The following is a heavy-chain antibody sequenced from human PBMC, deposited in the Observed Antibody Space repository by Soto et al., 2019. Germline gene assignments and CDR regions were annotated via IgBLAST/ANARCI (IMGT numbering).Heavy chain of an antibody. J-gene: IGHJ4*02. CDR3: ASGGPIVATIRYFDY. CDR2: INHSGST. V-gene: IGHV4-34*01. D-gene: IGHD5-12*01. Sequence: SETLSLTCAVYGGSFSGYYWSWIRQPPGKELEWIGEINHSGSTNYNPSLKSRVTISVDTSKNQFSLKLSSVTAADTAVYYCASGGPIVATIRYFDYWGQGTLVTVSS. CDR1: GGSFSGYY.